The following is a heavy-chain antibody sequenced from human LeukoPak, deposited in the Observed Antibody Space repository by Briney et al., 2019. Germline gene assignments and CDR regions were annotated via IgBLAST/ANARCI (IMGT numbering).Heavy chain of an antibody. CDR2: ISAYNGNT. D-gene: IGHD5-18*01. J-gene: IGHJ4*02. CDR3: VRDGEYSYAPDK. CDR1: GYTFTSYG. V-gene: IGHV1-18*01. Sequence: ASVKVSCKASGYTFTSYGISWVRQAPGQGLEWMGWISAYNGNTNYAQKLQGRVTMTTDTSTSTAYLELRSLGSDDTAVYYCVRDGEYSYAPDKWGQGTLVTVSS.